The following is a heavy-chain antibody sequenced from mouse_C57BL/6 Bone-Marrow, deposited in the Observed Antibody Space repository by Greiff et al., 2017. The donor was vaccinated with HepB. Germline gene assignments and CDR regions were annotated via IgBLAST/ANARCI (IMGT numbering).Heavy chain of an antibody. CDR3: VRHEDYYGSSHWYFDV. CDR1: GFSFNTYA. CDR2: IRSKSNNYAT. D-gene: IGHD1-1*01. J-gene: IGHJ1*03. Sequence: EVKLVESGGGLVQPKGSLKLSCAASGFSFNTYAMNWVRQAPGKGLEWVARIRSKSNNYATYYADSVKDRFTISRDDSESMLYLQMNNLKTEDTAMYYCVRHEDYYGSSHWYFDVWGTGTTVTVSS. V-gene: IGHV10-1*01.